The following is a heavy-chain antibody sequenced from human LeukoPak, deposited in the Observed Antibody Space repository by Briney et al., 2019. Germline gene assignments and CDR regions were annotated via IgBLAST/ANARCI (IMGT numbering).Heavy chain of an antibody. Sequence: PGGSLRLSCAASGFTFSSYGMHWVRQAPGKGLEWVAVISYDGSNKYYADSVKGRFTISRDNSKNTLYLQMNSLRAEDTAVYYCARPTYGDIVVVPAAPIDYWGQGTLVTVS. J-gene: IGHJ4*02. CDR1: GFTFSSYG. D-gene: IGHD2-2*01. CDR3: ARPTYGDIVVVPAAPIDY. CDR2: ISYDGSNK. V-gene: IGHV3-30*03.